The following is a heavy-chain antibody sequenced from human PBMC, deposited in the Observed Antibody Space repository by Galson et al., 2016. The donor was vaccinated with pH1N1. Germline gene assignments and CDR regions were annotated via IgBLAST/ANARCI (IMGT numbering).Heavy chain of an antibody. V-gene: IGHV1-8*01. Sequence: NTGYAQKFQGRVTMTRNTSISTAYMELSSLRSEDTAVYYCARGGYCSGGSCYDVFDYWGQGTLVTVS. J-gene: IGHJ4*02. D-gene: IGHD2-15*01. CDR3: ARGGYCSGGSCYDVFDY. CDR2: NT.